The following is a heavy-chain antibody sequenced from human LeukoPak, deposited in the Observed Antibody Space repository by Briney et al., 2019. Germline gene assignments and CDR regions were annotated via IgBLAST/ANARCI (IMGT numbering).Heavy chain of an antibody. D-gene: IGHD3-9*01. V-gene: IGHV3-23*01. CDR1: GFTFSSYA. CDR2: ISGSGGST. J-gene: IGHJ4*02. CDR3: AKERYDILAYFDY. Sequence: GGSLRLSCAASGFTFSSYAMSWVRQAPGQGLEWVSAISGSGGSTYYADSVKGRFTISRDNSKNTLYLQMNSLRAADTAVYYCAKERYDILAYFDYWGQGTLVTVSS.